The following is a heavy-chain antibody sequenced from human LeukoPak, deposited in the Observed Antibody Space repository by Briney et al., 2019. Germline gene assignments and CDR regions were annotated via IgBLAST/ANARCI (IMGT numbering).Heavy chain of an antibody. D-gene: IGHD3-3*01. V-gene: IGHV1-2*02. CDR1: GYTFTGYY. CDR3: ARTYDFWSGSVYYFDY. CDR2: INPNSGGT. Sequence: ASVKVSCKASGYTFTGYYMHWVRQAPGQGLEWMGWINPNSGGTNYAQKFQGRVTMTRDTSISTAYMELSRLRSDDTAVYYCARTYDFWSGSVYYFDYWGQGTLVTVSS. J-gene: IGHJ4*02.